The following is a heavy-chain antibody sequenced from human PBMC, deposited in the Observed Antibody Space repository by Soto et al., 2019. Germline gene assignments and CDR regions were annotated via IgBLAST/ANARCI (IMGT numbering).Heavy chain of an antibody. Sequence: GGSLRLSCAASGFTFSGSAMHWVRQASGKGLEWVGRIRSKANSYATAYAASVKGMFTISRDDSKNTAYLQMNSLKTEDTAVYYCTRLLVEAAGIDAFDIWGQGTMVTVSS. D-gene: IGHD6-13*01. CDR1: GFTFSGSA. CDR2: IRSKANSYAT. V-gene: IGHV3-73*01. J-gene: IGHJ3*02. CDR3: TRLLVEAAGIDAFDI.